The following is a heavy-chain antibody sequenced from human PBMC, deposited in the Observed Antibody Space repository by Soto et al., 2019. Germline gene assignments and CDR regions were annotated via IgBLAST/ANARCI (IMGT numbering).Heavy chain of an antibody. CDR3: AGDYSSGWYSGYFDY. D-gene: IGHD6-19*01. CDR2: IIPILGIA. V-gene: IGHV1-69*08. CDR1: GGTFSSYT. J-gene: IGHJ4*02. Sequence: QVQLVQSGAEVKKPGSSVKVSCKASGGTFSSYTISWVRQAPGQGLEWMGRIIPILGIANYAQKFQGRVTITADKSTSTAYMERSSLRSEDTAVYYCAGDYSSGWYSGYFDYWGQGTLVTVSS.